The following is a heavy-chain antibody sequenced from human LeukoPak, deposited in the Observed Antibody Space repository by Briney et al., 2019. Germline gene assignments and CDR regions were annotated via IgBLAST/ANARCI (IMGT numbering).Heavy chain of an antibody. D-gene: IGHD4-17*01. CDR3: ARTIDYGDSEVLDY. CDR2: TSAYNGNT. V-gene: IGHV1-18*01. J-gene: IGHJ4*02. Sequence: GASVKVSCKDSGYTFSSYGVSWVRQAPGQGLEWMGWTSAYNGNTNYAQKVQGRVTMTTDTSTSTAYMDLRSLRSDDTAVYYCARTIDYGDSEVLDYWGQGTLVTVSS. CDR1: GYTFSSYG.